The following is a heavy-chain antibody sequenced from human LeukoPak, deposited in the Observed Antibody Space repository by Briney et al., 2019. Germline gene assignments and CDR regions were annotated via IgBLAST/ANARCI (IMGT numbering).Heavy chain of an antibody. CDR2: IHGSGNT. CDR1: GASISSWY. Sequence: SETLSLTCTVAGASISSWYWSWIRQPPGKGLGWIGNIHGSGNTNYNPSLKSRVSMSLDTSKNQVSLNLTSVTAADTATYFCARETMLAGFASGLGFNYWGQGILVIVSS. J-gene: IGHJ4*02. V-gene: IGHV4-59*12. CDR3: ARETMLAGFASGLGFNY. D-gene: IGHD6-19*01.